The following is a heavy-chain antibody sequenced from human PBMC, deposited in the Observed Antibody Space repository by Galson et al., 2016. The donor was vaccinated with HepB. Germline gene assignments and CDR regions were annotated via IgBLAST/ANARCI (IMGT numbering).Heavy chain of an antibody. J-gene: IGHJ3*01. CDR3: AKTGPYGTGWVGAIDV. CDR2: IRISGGGT. CDR1: GFIFANYA. V-gene: IGHV3-23*01. Sequence: SLRLSCAASGFIFANYAMVWVRQAPGKGLEWVSAIRISGGGTFYADSVKGRFTISRDNSQNTLYLQLNTVGADDTALYYCAKTGPYGTGWVGAIDVWGQGTMVTVSS. D-gene: IGHD6-19*01.